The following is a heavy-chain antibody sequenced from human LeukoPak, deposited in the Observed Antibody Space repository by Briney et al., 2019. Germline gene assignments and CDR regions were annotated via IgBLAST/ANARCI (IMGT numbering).Heavy chain of an antibody. D-gene: IGHD2-2*01. CDR3: ARGTHYPPVPAARPSYYYYYYMDV. Sequence: SETLSLTCTVSGGSISGYYWSWIRQPPQKGLEWIAYIYYSGSTNYNPSLKSRLTISVDTSKNQFSLKLSSVTAADTAVYYCARGTHYPPVPAARPSYYYYYYMDVWGKGTTVTVSS. J-gene: IGHJ6*03. CDR2: IYYSGST. V-gene: IGHV4-59*01. CDR1: GGSISGYY.